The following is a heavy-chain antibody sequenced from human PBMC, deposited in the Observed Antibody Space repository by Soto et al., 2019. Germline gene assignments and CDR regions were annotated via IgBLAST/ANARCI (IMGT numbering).Heavy chain of an antibody. Sequence: QITLKESGPTLVKPTQTLTLTCTFSGFSLTTRGVGVGWIRQPPGKALECLALIYWDDDKRYSPSLQSSLSTXKXTXXNQVVLTMTNVDPVDTATYYCAHIPHYYQYDWFDPWGQGTLVSVSS. CDR1: GFSLTTRGVG. CDR3: AHIPHYYQYDWFDP. J-gene: IGHJ5*02. D-gene: IGHD3-16*01. V-gene: IGHV2-5*02. CDR2: IYWDDDK.